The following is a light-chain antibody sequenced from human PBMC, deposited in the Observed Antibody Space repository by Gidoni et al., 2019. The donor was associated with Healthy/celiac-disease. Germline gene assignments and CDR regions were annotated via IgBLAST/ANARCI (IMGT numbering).Light chain of an antibody. V-gene: IGKV1-33*01. CDR2: DAS. CDR1: QDISNY. Sequence: DIQMTQSPSSLSASVGDRVTITCQASQDISNYLNWYQQKPGKAPKLLIYDASNLETGVPSSFSGSGSGTDSTFTISSLQPEDIATYYCQQYDNLPALTFGGGTKVEIK. J-gene: IGKJ4*01. CDR3: QQYDNLPALT.